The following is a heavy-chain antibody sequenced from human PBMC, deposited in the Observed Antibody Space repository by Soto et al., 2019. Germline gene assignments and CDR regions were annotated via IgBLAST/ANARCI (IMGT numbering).Heavy chain of an antibody. Sequence: ASVKVSCKASGYTFTGYYMHWVRQAPGQGLEWMGWISAYNGNTNYAQKLQGRVTMTTDTSTSTAYMELRSLRSDDTAVHYCARDLGCSGGSCYSPDAFDIWGQGTMVTVSS. CDR2: ISAYNGNT. J-gene: IGHJ3*02. V-gene: IGHV1-18*04. CDR3: ARDLGCSGGSCYSPDAFDI. CDR1: GYTFTGYY. D-gene: IGHD2-15*01.